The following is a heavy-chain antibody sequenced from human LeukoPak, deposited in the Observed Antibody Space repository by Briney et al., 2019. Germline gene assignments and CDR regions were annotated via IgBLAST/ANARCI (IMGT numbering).Heavy chain of an antibody. V-gene: IGHV4-30-4*01. CDR1: GGSISSGDYY. CDR2: IYYSGST. Sequence: RSSQTLSLTCTVSGGSISSGDYYWSWIRQPPGKGLEWIGYIYYSGSTYYNPSLKSRVTISVDTSKNQFSLKLTSVTAADTAVYYCASSVIGAGNWFDPWGQGTLVTVSS. D-gene: IGHD2/OR15-2a*01. CDR3: ASSVIGAGNWFDP. J-gene: IGHJ5*02.